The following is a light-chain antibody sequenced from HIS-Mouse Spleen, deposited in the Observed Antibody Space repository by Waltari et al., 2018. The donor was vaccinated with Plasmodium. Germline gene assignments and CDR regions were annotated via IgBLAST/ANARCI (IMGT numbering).Light chain of an antibody. V-gene: IGLV3-25*03. CDR3: QSADSSGTPNWV. J-gene: IGLJ3*02. CDR2: KDI. CDR1: ALPKQY. Sequence: SYELTQPPSVSVSPGQTARITCSGDALPKQYAYWYQQKPGQAPVLVIYKDIGRPSGSPERFAGSSSGTTVTLTIRGVQAEDEADYYWQSADSSGTPNWVFGGGTKLTVL.